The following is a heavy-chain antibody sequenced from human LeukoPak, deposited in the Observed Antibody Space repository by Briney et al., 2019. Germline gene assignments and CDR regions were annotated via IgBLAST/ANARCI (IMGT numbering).Heavy chain of an antibody. Sequence: SQTLSLTCTVYGGSISSGSYYWSWIRQPAGKGLEWIGRIYTSGSTNYNPSLKSRVTISVDTSKNQFSLKLSSVTAADTAVYYCARRDYDFWSGYYTDAFDIWGQGTMVTVPS. CDR2: IYTSGST. V-gene: IGHV4-61*02. D-gene: IGHD3-3*01. CDR3: ARRDYDFWSGYYTDAFDI. J-gene: IGHJ3*02. CDR1: GGSISSGSYY.